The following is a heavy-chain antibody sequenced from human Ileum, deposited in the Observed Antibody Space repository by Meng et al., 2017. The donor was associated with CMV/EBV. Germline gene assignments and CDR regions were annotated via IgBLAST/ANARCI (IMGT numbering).Heavy chain of an antibody. Sequence: SCAAAGFIFSSYAMHWVRQAPGKGLEWVAVISYDGSNKYYADSVKGRFTISRDNSKNTLYLQMNSLRAEDTAVYYCARARSYYFDYWGQGTLVTVSS. CDR3: ARARSYYFDY. J-gene: IGHJ4*02. D-gene: IGHD1-26*01. CDR2: ISYDGSNK. V-gene: IGHV3-30*04. CDR1: GFIFSSYA.